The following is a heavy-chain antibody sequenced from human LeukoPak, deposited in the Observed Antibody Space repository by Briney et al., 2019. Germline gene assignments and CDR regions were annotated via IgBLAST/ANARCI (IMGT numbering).Heavy chain of an antibody. D-gene: IGHD1-14*01. V-gene: IGHV4-34*01. J-gene: IGHJ4*02. Sequence: GSLRLSCAASGFTFSDYYMSWIRQPPGKGLEWIGEINHSGSTNYNPSLKSRVTISVDTSKNQFSLKLSSVTAADTAVYYCARGGITYFDYWGQGTLVTVSS. CDR2: INHSGST. CDR1: GFTFSDYY. CDR3: ARGGITYFDY.